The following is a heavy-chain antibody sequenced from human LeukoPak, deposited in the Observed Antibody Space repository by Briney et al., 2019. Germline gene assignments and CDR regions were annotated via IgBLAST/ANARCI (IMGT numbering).Heavy chain of an antibody. CDR2: ISYDGSNK. V-gene: IGHV3-30-3*01. Sequence: PGRSLRLSCAASGFTFSSYAMHWVRQAPGKGLEWVAVISYDGSNKYYADSVKGRFTISRDNSKNTLYLQMNSLRAEDTAVYYCASPLHGYSYGHDAFDIWGQGTMVTVSS. CDR3: ASPLHGYSYGHDAFDI. CDR1: GFTFSSYA. J-gene: IGHJ3*02. D-gene: IGHD5-18*01.